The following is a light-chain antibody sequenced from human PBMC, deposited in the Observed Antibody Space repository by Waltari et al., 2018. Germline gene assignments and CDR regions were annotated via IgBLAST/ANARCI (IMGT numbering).Light chain of an antibody. CDR1: SSDVGGYHA. J-gene: IGLJ1*01. V-gene: IGLV2-11*01. CDR3: CSYAGTYTFFV. Sequence: QSALTQPRSVSGSPGQSVTISCTGSSSDVGGYHAVSWYQQFPGKGPKVLIYDVSKRLSGVPDRFSGSKSGNTASMTISGLQAEDEAAYYCCSYAGTYTFFVFGSGTEVTVL. CDR2: DVS.